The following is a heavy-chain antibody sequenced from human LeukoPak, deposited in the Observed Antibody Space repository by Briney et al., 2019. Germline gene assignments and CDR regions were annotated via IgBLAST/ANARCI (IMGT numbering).Heavy chain of an antibody. V-gene: IGHV3-11*04. CDR3: ARDRGWRSSGYYLYYFDF. CDR1: GFTFRDYY. D-gene: IGHD3-22*01. Sequence: GGSLRLSCAASGFTFRDYYMTWIRQAPGKGLEWISYISRSGDTLYYADSVKGRFTISRDNAKNSLYLQMNSLRAEDTAVYYCARDRGWRSSGYYLYYFDFWGQGTLVTVSS. J-gene: IGHJ4*02. CDR2: ISRSGDTL.